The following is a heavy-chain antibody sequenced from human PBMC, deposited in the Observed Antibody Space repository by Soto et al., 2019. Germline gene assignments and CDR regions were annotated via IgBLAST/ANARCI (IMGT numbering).Heavy chain of an antibody. CDR2: IHYSGGAT. V-gene: IGHV4-31*03. D-gene: IGHD5-18*01. CDR1: GASIISDGYY. Sequence: QVQLQESGPGLVEPSQTLSLICTVSGASIISDGYYWTWIRQHPGKGLEWPGYIHYSGGATYTPSYDPSLKSRIAISVDTFKRLFSLKLTSVSAADTAVYYCARVTTYHQDSIGYQAFHPWGQGTLVTVSS. J-gene: IGHJ5*02. CDR3: ARVTTYHQDSIGYQAFHP.